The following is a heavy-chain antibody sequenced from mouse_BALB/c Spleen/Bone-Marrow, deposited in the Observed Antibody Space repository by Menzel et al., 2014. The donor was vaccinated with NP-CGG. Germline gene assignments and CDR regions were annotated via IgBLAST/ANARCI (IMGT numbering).Heavy chain of an antibody. CDR1: GFNIKDTY. J-gene: IGHJ2*01. CDR2: IDPANGKT. Sequence: VQLKESGAEPVKPGASVKLSCTASGFNIKDTYMHWVKQRPEQGLEWIGRIDPANGKTKYDQKFQGKATITADTSSNTAYLPLSRVTSEETAVYYIARGHGYYVEYFFDNWGQGTTLTVSS. CDR3: ARGHGYYVEYFFDN. D-gene: IGHD2-3*01. V-gene: IGHV14-3*02.